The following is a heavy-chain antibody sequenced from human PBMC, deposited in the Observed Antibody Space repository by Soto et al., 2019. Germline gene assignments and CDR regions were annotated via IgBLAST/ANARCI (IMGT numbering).Heavy chain of an antibody. CDR3: ATAWDGNAN. Sequence: GGSLRLSCAASGFTFSSYGMHWVRQAPGKGLEWVAVISYDGSNKYYADSVKGRFTISRDNSENTLYLQMNSLRAEDTAVYYCATAWDGNANWGQGTLVTVSS. J-gene: IGHJ4*02. CDR2: ISYDGSNK. D-gene: IGHD1-1*01. CDR1: GFTFSSYG. V-gene: IGHV3-30*03.